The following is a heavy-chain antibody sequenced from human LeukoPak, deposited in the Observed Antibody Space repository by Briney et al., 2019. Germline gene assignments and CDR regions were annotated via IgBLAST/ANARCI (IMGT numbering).Heavy chain of an antibody. J-gene: IGHJ4*02. Sequence: PGGSLRLSCAASGFTFSSYGMHWVRQAPGKGLEWVAVAWYDGNNKYYADSVKGRFTISRDNAKNALYLQMNSPRAEDTAVYYCAREAMGRRVLDYWGQGTLVTVSS. V-gene: IGHV3-33*01. D-gene: IGHD3-10*01. CDR3: AREAMGRRVLDY. CDR1: GFTFSSYG. CDR2: AWYDGNNK.